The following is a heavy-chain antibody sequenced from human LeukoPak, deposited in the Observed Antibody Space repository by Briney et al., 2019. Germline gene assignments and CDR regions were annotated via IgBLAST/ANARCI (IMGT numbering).Heavy chain of an antibody. CDR1: DGSISSYY. Sequence: SETLSLTCTVSDGSISSYYWSWIRQPPGKGLEWIGYIYYSGSTNYNPSLKSRVTISVDTSKNQFSLKLSSVTAADTAVYCCARDGNGGQIDYWGQGTLVTVSS. CDR3: ARDGNGGQIDY. D-gene: IGHD4-23*01. V-gene: IGHV4-59*12. J-gene: IGHJ4*02. CDR2: IYYSGST.